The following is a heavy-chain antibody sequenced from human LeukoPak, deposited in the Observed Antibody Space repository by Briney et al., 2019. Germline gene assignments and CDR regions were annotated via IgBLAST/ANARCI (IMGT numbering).Heavy chain of an antibody. CDR2: IIPILGIA. Sequence: SVKVSCKASGGTFSSYAISWVRQAPGQGLEWMGRIIPILGIANYAQKLQGRVTITADKSTSTAYMELSSLRSEDTAVYYCARGELAVAGLAGVDYWGQGTPVTVSS. J-gene: IGHJ4*02. V-gene: IGHV1-69*04. D-gene: IGHD6-19*01. CDR3: ARGELAVAGLAGVDY. CDR1: GGTFSSYA.